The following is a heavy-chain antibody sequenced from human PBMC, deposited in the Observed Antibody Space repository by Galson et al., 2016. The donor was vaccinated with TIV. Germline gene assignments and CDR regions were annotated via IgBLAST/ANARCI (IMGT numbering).Heavy chain of an antibody. J-gene: IGHJ4*02. CDR3: ARRGPRYGKFDY. CDR2: VYPDDSDT. CDR1: GYSFATYW. V-gene: IGHV5-51*01. Sequence: QSGAEVKKPGESLKISCEASGYSFATYWIAWVRQKPGKGLEWMSIVYPDDSDTTYNPSFHGQVTFSADKSINTAFLQWSSLEASDTAMYYCARRGPRYGKFDYWGQGTPVTVSS. D-gene: IGHD4-17*01.